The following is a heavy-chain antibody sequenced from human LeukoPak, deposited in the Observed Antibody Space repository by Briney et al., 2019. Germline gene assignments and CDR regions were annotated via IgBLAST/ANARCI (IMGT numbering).Heavy chain of an antibody. CDR2: IYHSGST. CDR1: GYSISSGYY. J-gene: IGHJ5*02. Sequence: SETLSLTCTVSGYSISSGYYWGWIRQPPGKGLEWIGSIYHSGSTYYNPSLKSRVTISVDTSKNQFSLKLSSVTAADTAVYYCARDGRIQLWTNWFDPWGQGTLVTVSS. CDR3: ARDGRIQLWTNWFDP. D-gene: IGHD5-18*01. V-gene: IGHV4-38-2*02.